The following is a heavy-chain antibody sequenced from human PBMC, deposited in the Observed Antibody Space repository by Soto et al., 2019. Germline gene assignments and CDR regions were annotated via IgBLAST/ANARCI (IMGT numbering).Heavy chain of an antibody. CDR2: ISYDGSNK. CDR3: ARARGRGTIFGVVIRYGMDV. J-gene: IGHJ6*02. Sequence: GGALRLSCAASGFTFSSYGMHWVRPAPGKGLGWVAVISYDGSNKYSADSVKGRFTISRDNSKNTLYLQMNSLRAEDTAVYYCARARGRGTIFGVVIRYGMDVWGQGTTVTVSS. CDR1: GFTFSSYG. V-gene: IGHV3-30-3*01. D-gene: IGHD3-3*01.